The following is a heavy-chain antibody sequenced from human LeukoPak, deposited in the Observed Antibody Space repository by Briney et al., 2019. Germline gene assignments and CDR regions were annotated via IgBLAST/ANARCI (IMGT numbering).Heavy chain of an antibody. Sequence: GGSLRLSCAASGGTFSSYAISWVRQAPGQGLEWMGRIIPILGIANYAQKFQGRVTITADKSTSTAYMELSSLRSEDTAVYYCATLGRDYDSSGYSFRFDYWGQGTLVTVSS. J-gene: IGHJ4*02. D-gene: IGHD3-22*01. CDR2: IIPILGIA. CDR1: GGTFSSYA. V-gene: IGHV1-69*04. CDR3: ATLGRDYDSSGYSFRFDY.